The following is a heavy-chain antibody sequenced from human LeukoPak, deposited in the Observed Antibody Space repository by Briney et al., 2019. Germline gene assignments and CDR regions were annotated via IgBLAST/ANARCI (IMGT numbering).Heavy chain of an antibody. CDR3: ARLPLSGYNSGFFDY. J-gene: IGHJ4*02. Sequence: GESLKISCKGYGYSFPSHWIGWVRQMPGKGLEWMGIIYPGDSDTRYSPSFQGQVTISADKSISTAYLQWSSLRASDTAIYYCARLPLSGYNSGFFDYWGQGTLVAVSS. CDR1: GYSFPSHW. D-gene: IGHD5-18*01. CDR2: IYPGDSDT. V-gene: IGHV5-51*01.